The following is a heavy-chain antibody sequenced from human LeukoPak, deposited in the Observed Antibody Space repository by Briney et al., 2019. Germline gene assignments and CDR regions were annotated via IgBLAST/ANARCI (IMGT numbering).Heavy chain of an antibody. V-gene: IGHV1-69*01. J-gene: IGHJ6*02. CDR2: IIPIFGTA. Sequence: GSSVKVSCKASGGTFSSYAISWVRQAPGQGLEWMGGIIPIFGTANYAQKFQGRVTITADESTSTAYMELGSLRSEDTAVYYCARDQTRDYYYGMDVWGQGTTVTVSS. CDR1: GGTFSSYA. CDR3: ARDQTRDYYYGMDV.